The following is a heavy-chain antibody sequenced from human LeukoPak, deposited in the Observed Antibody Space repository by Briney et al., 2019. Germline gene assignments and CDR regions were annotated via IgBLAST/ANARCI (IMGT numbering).Heavy chain of an antibody. Sequence: SQTLSLTCTVSGGSVSSGYYYWSWIRQPPGKGLEWIGYIFHRESTDYNPSLKSRVTISVDRPKNQFSLKLTSVTAADTAVYYCASKLPPWYWGQGTLVTVSS. V-gene: IGHV4-30-2*01. CDR1: GGSVSSGYYY. CDR2: IFHREST. J-gene: IGHJ4*02. D-gene: IGHD6-13*01. CDR3: ASKLPPWY.